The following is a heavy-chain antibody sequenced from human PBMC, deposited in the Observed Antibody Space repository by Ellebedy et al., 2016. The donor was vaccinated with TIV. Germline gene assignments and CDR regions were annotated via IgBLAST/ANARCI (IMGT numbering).Heavy chain of an antibody. D-gene: IGHD4-17*01. V-gene: IGHV4-39*02. CDR3: ARPLRSTVTTSIYFDY. Sequence: GSLRLSXAVSGGSISSSSYFWGWIRKPPGKGLEWIGIIYYTGSTYYSPSLQSRVTISIDSSRNHFSLNLSSVTAADTAIYYCARPLRSTVTTSIYFDYWGQGALVTVSS. J-gene: IGHJ4*02. CDR2: IYYTGST. CDR1: GGSISSSSYF.